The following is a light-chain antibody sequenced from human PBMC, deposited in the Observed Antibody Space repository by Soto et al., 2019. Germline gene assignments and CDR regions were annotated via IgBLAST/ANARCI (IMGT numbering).Light chain of an antibody. V-gene: IGKV3-11*01. J-gene: IGKJ4*01. CDR3: QQRSNWLLT. CDR2: DAS. CDR1: QSVSSY. Sequence: EIVLTQSPATLSLSPGERATLSCRASQSVSSYLAWYQQKPGQAPRLLIYDASNRATGIPARFSGSGSGTDFTLTISSLEPEDFAVYYCQQRSNWLLTIGGGTKVEI.